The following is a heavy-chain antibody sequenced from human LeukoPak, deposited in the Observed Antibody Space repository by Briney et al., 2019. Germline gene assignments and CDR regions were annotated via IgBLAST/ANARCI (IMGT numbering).Heavy chain of an antibody. J-gene: IGHJ4*02. D-gene: IGHD1-20*01. CDR2: IIPILGIA. V-gene: IGHV1-69*04. Sequence: ASVKVSCKASGGTFSSYAISWVRQAPGQGLEWMGRIIPILGIANYAQKFQGRVTMTRNTSVSTAYMELSSLRSEDTAVYYCARRTNWNEPDFDYWGQGTLVTVSS. CDR1: GGTFSSYA. CDR3: ARRTNWNEPDFDY.